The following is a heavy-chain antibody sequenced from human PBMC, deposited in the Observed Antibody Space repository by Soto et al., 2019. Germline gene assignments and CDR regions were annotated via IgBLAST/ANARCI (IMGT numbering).Heavy chain of an antibody. CDR3: ARDRPHAWLDP. V-gene: IGHV1-46*01. CDR2: INPRNGDT. Sequence: QEQLVQSGAEVREPGASVKVSCKASGYTFTNNYIQWVRQAPGQGLEWLAMINPRNGDTRHAQVCQGRITLTRDTSPTTAYMEIKSLRSEDTAFYYCARDRPHAWLDPWGQGTLVTVSS. CDR1: GYTFTNNY. J-gene: IGHJ5*02.